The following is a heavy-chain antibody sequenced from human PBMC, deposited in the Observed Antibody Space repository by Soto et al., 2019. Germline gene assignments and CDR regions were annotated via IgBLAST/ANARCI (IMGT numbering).Heavy chain of an antibody. V-gene: IGHV3-74*01. Sequence: PGGSLRLSCAASGFTFSSYWMHWVRQAPGKGLVWVSRINSDGSSTSYADSVKGRFTISRDNAKNTLYLQMNSLRAEDTAVYYCARDRDSSSWPLLESCMDVWGKGTTVTVSS. D-gene: IGHD6-13*01. CDR1: GFTFSSYW. CDR3: ARDRDSSSWPLLESCMDV. J-gene: IGHJ6*03. CDR2: INSDGSST.